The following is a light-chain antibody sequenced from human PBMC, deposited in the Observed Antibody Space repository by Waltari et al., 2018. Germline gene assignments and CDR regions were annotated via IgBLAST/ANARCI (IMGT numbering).Light chain of an antibody. CDR2: EVT. CDR3: CSYAGLGIYV. Sequence: QSGLTQPASVSGSPGQSITVPCTGTSRDVGNYNLSSWYQQYPGKAPRLMVYEVTKRTSGVSDRFFGSKSGNTASLTISGLQSEDEADYYCCSYAGLGIYVFGTGTKVTVL. V-gene: IGLV2-23*02. CDR1: SRDVGNYNL. J-gene: IGLJ1*01.